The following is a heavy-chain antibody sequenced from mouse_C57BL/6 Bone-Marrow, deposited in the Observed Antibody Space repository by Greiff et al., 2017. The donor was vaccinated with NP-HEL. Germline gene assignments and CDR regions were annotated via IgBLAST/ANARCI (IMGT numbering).Heavy chain of an antibody. CDR3: AKQNYSSSSFAY. J-gene: IGHJ3*01. CDR1: GFTFSDYG. D-gene: IGHD1-1*01. CDR2: ICNLACSI. Sequence: DVKLVESGGGLVQPGGSLKLSCAASGFTFSDYGMAWVRQAPRQGPEWVAFICNLACSIYYADTVTGRFTFSGENAKNTLYLEMSSLRSEDTAMYYCAKQNYSSSSFAYWGQGTLVTVSA. V-gene: IGHV5-15*01.